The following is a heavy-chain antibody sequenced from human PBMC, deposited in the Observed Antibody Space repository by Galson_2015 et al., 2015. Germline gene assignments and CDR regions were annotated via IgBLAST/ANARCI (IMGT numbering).Heavy chain of an antibody. D-gene: IGHD6-19*01. CDR2: INPNSGGT. CDR1: GYTFTGYY. J-gene: IGHJ4*02. V-gene: IGHV1-2*06. Sequence: SVKVSCKASGYTFTGYYMHWVRQAPGQGLEWMGRINPNSGGTNYAQKFQGRVTMTRDKSISTACMELSRLRSDDTAVYYCARVIAVAVGYYFDYWGQGTLVTVSS. CDR3: ARVIAVAVGYYFDY.